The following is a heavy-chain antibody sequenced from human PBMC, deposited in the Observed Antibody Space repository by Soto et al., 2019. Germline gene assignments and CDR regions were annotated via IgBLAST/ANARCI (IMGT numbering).Heavy chain of an antibody. V-gene: IGHV4-30-4*01. CDR2: IYYSGST. CDR1: GGSISSGDYY. CDR3: ARDKGYCSSTSCSYTIFPALYNWFDP. D-gene: IGHD2-2*01. J-gene: IGHJ5*02. Sequence: SETLSLTCTASGGSISSGDYYWSWIRQPPGKGLEWIGYIYYSGSTYYNPSLKSRVTISVDTSKNQFSLKLSSVTAADTAVYYCARDKGYCSSTSCSYTIFPALYNWFDPWGQGTLVTVS.